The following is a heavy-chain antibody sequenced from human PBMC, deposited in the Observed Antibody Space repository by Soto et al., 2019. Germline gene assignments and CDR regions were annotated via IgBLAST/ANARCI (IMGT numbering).Heavy chain of an antibody. J-gene: IGHJ6*02. CDR1: GGSISSGDYY. CDR3: ARGLGGDSFGYFSLYYYYGMDV. Sequence: SETLSLTCTVSGGSISSGDYYWSWIRQPPGKGLEWIGYIYYSGGTYYNPSLKSRVTISVDTSKNQFSLKLSSVTAADTAVYYCARGLGGDSFGYFSLYYYYGMDVWGQGTKVTVS. CDR2: IYYSGGT. D-gene: IGHD3-22*01. V-gene: IGHV4-30-4*01.